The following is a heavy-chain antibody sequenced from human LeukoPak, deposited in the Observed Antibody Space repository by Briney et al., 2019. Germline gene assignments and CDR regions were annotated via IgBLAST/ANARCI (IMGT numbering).Heavy chain of an antibody. V-gene: IGHV3-30-3*01. J-gene: IGHJ4*02. CDR1: GFTFSSYV. CDR2: ISYDGSNK. CDR3: ARDRIGSGWSYFDY. Sequence: GGSLRLSCAASGFTFSSYVLSWVRQAPGKGLEWVAVISYDGSNKYYADSVKGRFTISRDNSKNTLYLQMNSLGAEDTAVYYCARDRIGSGWSYFDYWGQGTLVTVSS. D-gene: IGHD6-19*01.